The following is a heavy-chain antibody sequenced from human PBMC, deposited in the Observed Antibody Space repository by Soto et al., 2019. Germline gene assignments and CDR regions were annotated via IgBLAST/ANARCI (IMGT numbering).Heavy chain of an antibody. V-gene: IGHV1-3*01. Sequence: QVQLVQSGAEVKKPGASVKVSCKASGYTFTSYAMHWVRQAPGQRLEWMGWINAGNGNTKYSQKFQGRVTITRDTSXXTAYMELSGLRAHDTAVYYGAGGRYSSSWYPLFDYWGQGPLVTVSS. CDR1: GYTFTSYA. J-gene: IGHJ4*02. CDR3: AGGRYSSSWYPLFDY. CDR2: INAGNGNT. D-gene: IGHD6-13*01.